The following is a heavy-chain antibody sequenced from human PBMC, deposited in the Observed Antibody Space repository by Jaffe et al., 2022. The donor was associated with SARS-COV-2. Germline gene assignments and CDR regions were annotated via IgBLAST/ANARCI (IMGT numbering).Heavy chain of an antibody. CDR1: GGSISSSSYY. J-gene: IGHJ4*02. Sequence: QLQLQESGPGLVKPSETLSLTCTVSGGSISSSSYYWGWIRQPPGKGLEWIGSIYYSGSTYYNPSLKSRVTISVDTSKNQFSLKLSSVTAADTAVYYCARRRDYHFWGGYYGAWGGFDYWGQGTLVTVSS. V-gene: IGHV4-39*01. CDR3: ARRRDYHFWGGYYGAWGGFDY. D-gene: IGHD3-3*01. CDR2: IYYSGST.